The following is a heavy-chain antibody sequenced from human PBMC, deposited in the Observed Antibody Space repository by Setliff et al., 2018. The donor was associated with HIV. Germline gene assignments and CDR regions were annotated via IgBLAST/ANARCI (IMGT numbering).Heavy chain of an antibody. CDR2: LSHSGTT. CDR1: NYSVRSSFF. CDR3: ARLHTLVPNGDYYFEY. J-gene: IGHJ4*02. Sequence: SETLSLTCAVSNYSVRSSFFWGWIRQSPVRGLEWIGSLSHSGTTYYSPSLKSRVTMSVDTSKNQFSLNLTSVTAADTAVYYCARLHTLVPNGDYYFEYWGQGTLVTVSS. V-gene: IGHV4-38-2*01. D-gene: IGHD4-17*01.